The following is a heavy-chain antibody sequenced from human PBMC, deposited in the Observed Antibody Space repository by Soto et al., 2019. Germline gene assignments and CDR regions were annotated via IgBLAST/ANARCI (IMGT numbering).Heavy chain of an antibody. CDR1: GACVSDYY. D-gene: IGHD5-18*01. J-gene: IGHJ4*02. CDR2: SSYHGIT. V-gene: IGHV4-59*02. Sequence: QVQLQESGPGLVKPSETLSLTCTVSGACVSDYYWSWIRQSPEKGLQYIEYSSYHGITNLNPALDSRINIALDASRNQFSLTVTSLTAADTAVYYCARARKSAYITGGVESWGQGAQVTVSS. CDR3: ARARKSAYITGGVES.